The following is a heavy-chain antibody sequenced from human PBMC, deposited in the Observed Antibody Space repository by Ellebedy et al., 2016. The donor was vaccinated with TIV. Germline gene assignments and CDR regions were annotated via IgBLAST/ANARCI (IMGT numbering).Heavy chain of an antibody. Sequence: ASVKVSCKASGYNFITFDINWVRQAPGQGLEWMGWMSPNSGYTAYAQKFQGRLTMTRSTSISTAYMELTGLRSDDTAVYYCAKGAIWFGAFGMDVWGHGTAVTVSS. CDR2: MSPNSGYT. J-gene: IGHJ6*02. V-gene: IGHV1-8*01. D-gene: IGHD3-10*01. CDR3: AKGAIWFGAFGMDV. CDR1: GYNFITFD.